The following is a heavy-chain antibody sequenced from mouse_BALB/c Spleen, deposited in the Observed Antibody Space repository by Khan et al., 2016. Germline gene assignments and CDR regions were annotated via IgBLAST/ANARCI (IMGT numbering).Heavy chain of an antibody. CDR3: AAYYRDARDY. J-gene: IGHJ4*01. CDR1: GFTFTNYG. V-gene: IGHV9-3-1*01. Sequence: QIQLVESGPELKKPGETVKISCKASGFTFTNYGMNWVKQAPGKGLKWMGWINTYTGEPTYADDFKGRFAFSLETSASTDYLQINNLKEDDTATYVCAAYYRDARDYWGQGTSFTVSS. CDR2: INTYTGEP. D-gene: IGHD2-14*01.